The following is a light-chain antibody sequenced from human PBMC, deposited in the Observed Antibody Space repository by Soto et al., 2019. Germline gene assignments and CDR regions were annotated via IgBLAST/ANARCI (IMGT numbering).Light chain of an antibody. CDR3: QQYSSYSPYT. V-gene: IGKV1-5*01. J-gene: IGKJ2*01. Sequence: DIQMTQSPSTLSASVGDRVTITCRASQSISSWVAWYQQKPGKAPKLLIYDASSFESGVPSTFSGSGSGTEFTLAISSLQPDDFATYYCQQYSSYSPYTFGQGTKLEIK. CDR2: DAS. CDR1: QSISSW.